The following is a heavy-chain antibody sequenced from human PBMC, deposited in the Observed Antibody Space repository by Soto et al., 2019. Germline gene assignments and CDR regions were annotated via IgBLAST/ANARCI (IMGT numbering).Heavy chain of an antibody. V-gene: IGHV5-51*01. CDR2: IYPGDSGT. J-gene: IGHJ6*02. D-gene: IGHD2-2*01. Sequence: GESLKISCKGSGYSFTSYWIGWVRQMPGKGLEWMGIIYPGDSGTRYSPSFQGQVTISADKSISTAYLQWSSLKASDTAMYYCARHWASGYCSSTSCPYGMDVWGQGTTVTVSS. CDR3: ARHWASGYCSSTSCPYGMDV. CDR1: GYSFTSYW.